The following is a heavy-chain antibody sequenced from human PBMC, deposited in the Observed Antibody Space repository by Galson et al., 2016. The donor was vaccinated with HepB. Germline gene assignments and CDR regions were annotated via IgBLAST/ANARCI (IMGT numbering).Heavy chain of an antibody. CDR3: ARVGRFGGWYEWGWFDP. J-gene: IGHJ5*02. Sequence: ETLSLTCIVSGDSLRGSSYYWGWIRQPPGKGLEWIGSVYYSGLTYYNPSLKSRVTISVDTSKNQFSLKLTSVTTADTAVYFCARVGRFGGWYEWGWFDPWGQGTLVTVSS. CDR1: GDSLRGSSYY. CDR2: VYYSGLT. D-gene: IGHD6-19*01. V-gene: IGHV4-39*07.